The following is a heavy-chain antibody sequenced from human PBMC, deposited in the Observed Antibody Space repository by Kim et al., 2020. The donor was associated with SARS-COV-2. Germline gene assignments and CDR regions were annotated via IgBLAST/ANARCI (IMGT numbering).Heavy chain of an antibody. CDR1: GYTLTELS. CDR2: FDPEDGET. CDR3: ATVRGYRYGMDV. D-gene: IGHD1-1*01. J-gene: IGHJ6*02. V-gene: IGHV1-24*01. Sequence: ASVKVSCKVSGYTLTELSMHWVRQAPGKGLEWMGGFDPEDGETIYAQKFQGRVTMTEDTSTDTAYMELSSLRSEDTAVYYCATVRGYRYGMDVWGQGTTVTVSS.